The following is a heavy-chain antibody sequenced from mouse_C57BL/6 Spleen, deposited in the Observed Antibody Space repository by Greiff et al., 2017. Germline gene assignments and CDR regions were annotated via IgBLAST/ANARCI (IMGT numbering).Heavy chain of an antibody. J-gene: IGHJ2*01. CDR3: AREYFDY. CDR1: GYTFTDYY. Sequence: VQLQQSGPELVKPGASVKISCKASGYTFTDYYMNWVKQSHGKSLEWIGDINPNNGGTSYNQKFKGKATLTVDKSSSTAYMELRSLTSEDSAVYYCAREYFDYWGQGTTRTVSS. CDR2: INPNNGGT. V-gene: IGHV1-26*01.